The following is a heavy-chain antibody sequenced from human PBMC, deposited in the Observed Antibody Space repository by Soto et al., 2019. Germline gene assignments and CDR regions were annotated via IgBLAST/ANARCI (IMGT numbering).Heavy chain of an antibody. CDR2: INRDGVT. V-gene: IGHV4-34*01. J-gene: IGHJ4*02. Sequence: PXETLSPTGSVFGASFSGYYWGWIRQPPGKGLEWIGEINRDGVTNYNPSLKSRLTMSVDTSKKQFSLKLNSVTAADTAVYYCERTANQCSSTSCYTVSLDFWGQGTLVTVYS. CDR3: ERTANQCSSTSCYTVSLDF. D-gene: IGHD2-2*02. CDR1: GASFSGYY.